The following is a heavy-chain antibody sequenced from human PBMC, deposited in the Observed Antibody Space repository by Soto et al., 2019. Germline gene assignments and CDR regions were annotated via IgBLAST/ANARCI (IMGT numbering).Heavy chain of an antibody. D-gene: IGHD3-22*01. Sequence: ASVKVSCKASGYTFTGYYMHWVRQAPGQGLEWMGWTNPNSGGTNYAQKFQGWVTMTRDTSISTAYMELSRLRSDDTAVYYCAREVYYYDSSGYSYYYYGMDVWGQGTTVTVSS. CDR2: TNPNSGGT. V-gene: IGHV1-2*04. J-gene: IGHJ6*02. CDR1: GYTFTGYY. CDR3: AREVYYYDSSGYSYYYYGMDV.